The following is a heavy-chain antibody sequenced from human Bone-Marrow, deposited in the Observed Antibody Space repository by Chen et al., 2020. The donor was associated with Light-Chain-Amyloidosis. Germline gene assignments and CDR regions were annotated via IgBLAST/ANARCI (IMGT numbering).Heavy chain of an antibody. CDR3: AKDISYDDILPGYPADAFDI. D-gene: IGHD3-9*01. V-gene: IGHV3-23*01. J-gene: IGHJ3*02. CDR2: ISGSGGSR. CDR1: GFAFSSYA. Sequence: WGSLRLSCAASGFAFSSYAMSWVRQAPGKGLEWVSTISGSGGSRYYRDSVKGRLTISRDNSKNALFLQMNSLRAEDTAVYYCAKDISYDDILPGYPADAFDIWGQGTMVTVSS.